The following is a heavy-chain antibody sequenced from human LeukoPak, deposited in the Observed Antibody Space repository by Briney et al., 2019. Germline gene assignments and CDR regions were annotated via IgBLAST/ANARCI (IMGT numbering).Heavy chain of an antibody. V-gene: IGHV4-39*07. CDR1: GGSIRSSTYY. Sequence: EASETLSLTCTVSGGSIRSSTYYWGWIRQPPGKGLEWIGSIYYSGSTYYNPSLKSRVTISVDTSKNQFSLKLSSVTAADTAVYYCARVKGSGKFTDYYYMDVWGKGTTVTISS. CDR3: ARVKGSGKFTDYYYMDV. J-gene: IGHJ6*03. CDR2: IYYSGST. D-gene: IGHD3-10*01.